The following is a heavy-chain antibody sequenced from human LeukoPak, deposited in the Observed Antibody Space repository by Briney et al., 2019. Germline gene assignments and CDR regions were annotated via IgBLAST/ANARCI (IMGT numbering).Heavy chain of an antibody. V-gene: IGHV3-7*01. CDR1: GFTFSSYW. CDR2: IKQDGSEK. D-gene: IGHD6-19*01. Sequence: PGGSLRLSRAASGFTFSSYWMSWVRQAPRKGLEWVANIKQDGSEKYYVDSVKGRFTISRDNAKNSLYLQMNSLRAEDTAVYYCARVGGWYVFDYWGQGTLVTVSS. CDR3: ARVGGWYVFDY. J-gene: IGHJ4*02.